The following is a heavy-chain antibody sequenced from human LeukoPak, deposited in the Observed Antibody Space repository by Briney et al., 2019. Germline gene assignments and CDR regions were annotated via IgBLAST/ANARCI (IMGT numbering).Heavy chain of an antibody. J-gene: IGHJ4*02. V-gene: IGHV3-48*02. CDR3: VRGLDY. CDR1: GFTFSSYN. CDR2: IGSSGSST. Sequence: AGGSLRLSCAASGFTFSSYNMNWVRQAPGKGLEWVSYIGSSGSSTSYADSVKGRFTVSRDNAKNSLFLQMNSLRDEDTAVYYCVRGLDYWGQGTLVTVSS.